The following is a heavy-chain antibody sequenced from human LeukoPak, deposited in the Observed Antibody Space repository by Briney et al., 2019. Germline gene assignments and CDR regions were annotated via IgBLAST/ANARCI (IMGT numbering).Heavy chain of an antibody. Sequence: GGSLRLSCAASGFTFSSYAMHWVRQAPGKGLEWVSGISWNSGSIGYADSVKGRFTISRDNAKNSLYLQMNSLRAEDTALYYCAKDTTYDYGFDYWGQGTLVTVSS. J-gene: IGHJ4*02. CDR1: GFTFSSYA. CDR3: AKDTTYDYGFDY. D-gene: IGHD4-17*01. V-gene: IGHV3-9*01. CDR2: ISWNSGSI.